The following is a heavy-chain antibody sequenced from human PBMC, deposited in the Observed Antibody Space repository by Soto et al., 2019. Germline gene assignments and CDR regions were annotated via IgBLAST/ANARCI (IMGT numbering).Heavy chain of an antibody. V-gene: IGHV4-34*01. Sequence: LSLTCAVYGGSFSGYYWSWIRQPPGKGLEWIGEINHSGSTNYNPSLKSRVTISVDTSKNQFSLKLSSVTAADTAVYYCARGSVQDSYYYYGMDVWGQGTTVTVSS. D-gene: IGHD1-1*01. J-gene: IGHJ6*02. CDR3: ARGSVQDSYYYYGMDV. CDR1: GGSFSGYY. CDR2: INHSGST.